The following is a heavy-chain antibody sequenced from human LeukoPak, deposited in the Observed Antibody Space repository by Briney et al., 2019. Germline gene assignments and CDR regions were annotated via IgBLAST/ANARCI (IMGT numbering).Heavy chain of an antibody. J-gene: IGHJ4*02. CDR3: ARAGGVYYESSGYPIFDY. Sequence: PGGSLRLSCAASGFTFSSYWMHWVRQAPGKGLVWVSRINSVGSGTNYADSVKGRITISRDNAKNTLYLQMNSLRAEDTAVYYCARAGGVYYESSGYPIFDYWGQGTLVTVSS. CDR1: GFTFSSYW. D-gene: IGHD3-22*01. V-gene: IGHV3-74*01. CDR2: INSVGSGT.